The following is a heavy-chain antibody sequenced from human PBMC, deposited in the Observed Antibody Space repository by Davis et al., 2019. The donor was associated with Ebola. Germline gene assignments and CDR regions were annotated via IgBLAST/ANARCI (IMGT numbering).Heavy chain of an antibody. CDR3: ARVSGDYTTFDY. CDR2: INPSGGST. CDR1: GYTFTSYY. V-gene: IGHV1-46*01. J-gene: IGHJ4*02. Sequence: ASVKVSCKASGYTFTSYYMHWVRQAPGQGLEWMGIINPSGGSTSYAQKFQGRVTMTRDTPTSTVYMELSSLRSEDTAVYYCARVSGDYTTFDYWGQGTLVTVSS. D-gene: IGHD4-17*01.